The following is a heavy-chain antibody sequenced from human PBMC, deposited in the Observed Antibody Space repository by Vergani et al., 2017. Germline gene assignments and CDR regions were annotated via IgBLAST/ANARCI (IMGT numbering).Heavy chain of an antibody. D-gene: IGHD3-10*01. V-gene: IGHV3-7*01. CDR3: AREREYYGSGSYYTYYYYYYGMDV. CDR2: IKQDGSEK. J-gene: IGHJ6*02. CDR1: GFTFSSYW. Sequence: EVQLVESGGGLVQPGGSLRLSCAASGFTFSSYWMSWVRQAPGKGLEWVANIKQDGSEKYYVDSVKGRFTISRDNAKNSLYLQMNSLRAEDTAVYYCAREREYYGSGSYYTYYYYYYGMDVWGQGTTVTVSS.